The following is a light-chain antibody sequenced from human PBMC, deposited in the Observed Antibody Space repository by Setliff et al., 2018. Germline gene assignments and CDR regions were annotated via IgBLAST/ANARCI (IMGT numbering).Light chain of an antibody. CDR2: DVN. Sequence: QSVLTQPASVSGSPGQSITISCTGSSSDIGGYNYVSWYQQHPGKAPKLMIYDVNERPSGVSNRFSGSKSGNTASLTISGLQAEDEADYYCSSYTPTSTVVIGGGTK. CDR3: SSYTPTSTVV. J-gene: IGLJ2*01. CDR1: SSDIGGYNY. V-gene: IGLV2-14*01.